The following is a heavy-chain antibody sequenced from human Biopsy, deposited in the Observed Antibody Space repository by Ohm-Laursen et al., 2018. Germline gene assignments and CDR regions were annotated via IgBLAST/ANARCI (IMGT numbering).Heavy chain of an antibody. CDR1: GESSSGNF. Sequence: VTLSLTCAVNGESSSGNFWNWIRQPPGKGLVWIGEINQSGSTKYNPSLKRRATLTADSSNSQFPLRLTSVTAADTAIYYCARGSGYFKLDVWGQGTTVTVSS. CDR3: ARGSGYFKLDV. J-gene: IGHJ6*02. V-gene: IGHV4-34*01. CDR2: INQSGST. D-gene: IGHD5-12*01.